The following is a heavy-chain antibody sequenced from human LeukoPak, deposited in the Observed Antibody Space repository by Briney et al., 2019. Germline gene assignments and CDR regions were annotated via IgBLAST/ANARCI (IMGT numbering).Heavy chain of an antibody. Sequence: SETLSLTCTVSGYSLSSGFYWGWIRQPAGKGLEWIGRIYTSGSTNYNPSLKSRVTMSVDTSKNQFSLKLSSVTAADTAVYYCARAGSSWPFDYWGQGTLVTVSS. J-gene: IGHJ4*02. D-gene: IGHD6-13*01. CDR1: GYSLSSGFY. CDR3: ARAGSSWPFDY. CDR2: IYTSGST. V-gene: IGHV4-4*07.